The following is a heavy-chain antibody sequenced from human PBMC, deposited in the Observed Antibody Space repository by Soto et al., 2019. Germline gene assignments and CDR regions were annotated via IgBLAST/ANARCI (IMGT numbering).Heavy chain of an antibody. J-gene: IGHJ4*02. CDR1: GGTFSSHT. Sequence: AASVKVSCKASGGTFSSHTIAWVRQAPGQGLEWMGGIIPTLGTATNAPKFQGRVAISADASSNTAYMELSSLTPEDTAVYYCASERSAQYFDYWGQGTMVTVSS. CDR3: ASERSAQYFDY. V-gene: IGHV1-69*13. CDR2: IIPTLGTA. D-gene: IGHD1-26*01.